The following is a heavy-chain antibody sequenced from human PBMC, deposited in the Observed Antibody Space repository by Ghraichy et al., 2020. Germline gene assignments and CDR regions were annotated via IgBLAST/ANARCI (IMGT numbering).Heavy chain of an antibody. CDR3: AREGGADYYYYYGMDV. Sequence: GGSLRLSCAASGFTFSSCSMNWVRQAPGKGLEWVSYISSSSYTIYYADSVKGRFTISRDNAKNSLYLQMNSLRDEDTAVYYCAREGGADYYYYYGMDVWGQGTTVTVSS. V-gene: IGHV3-48*02. D-gene: IGHD2-15*01. CDR1: GFTFSSCS. J-gene: IGHJ6*02. CDR2: ISSSSYTI.